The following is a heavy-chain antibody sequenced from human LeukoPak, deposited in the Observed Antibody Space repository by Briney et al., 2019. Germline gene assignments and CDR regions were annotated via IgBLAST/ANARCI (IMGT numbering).Heavy chain of an antibody. CDR3: ARDLGGMEWLSYYYYMDV. V-gene: IGHV1-18*01. CDR1: GYTFTSCS. D-gene: IGHD3-3*01. CDR2: ISAYNGNT. Sequence: ASEKLSCTSSGYTFTSCSINWGCQAPGHGLEWMGWISAYNGNTNYAQNLHGRVTMTTDTSTSTAYMELRSLRSDDTAVYYCARDLGGMEWLSYYYYMDVWGKGATVTVSS. J-gene: IGHJ6*03.